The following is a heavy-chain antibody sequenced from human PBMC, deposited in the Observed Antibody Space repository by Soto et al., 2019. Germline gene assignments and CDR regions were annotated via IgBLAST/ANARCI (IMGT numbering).Heavy chain of an antibody. V-gene: IGHV1-69*13. Sequence: GASVNVSCKASGGTFSSYAISWVRQAPGQGLEWMGGIIPIFGTANYAQKFQGRVTITADESTSTAYMELSSLRSEDTAVYYCAREVGAASAHFDYWGQGTLVTVSS. CDR2: IIPIFGTA. CDR3: AREVGAASAHFDY. D-gene: IGHD1-26*01. J-gene: IGHJ4*02. CDR1: GGTFSSYA.